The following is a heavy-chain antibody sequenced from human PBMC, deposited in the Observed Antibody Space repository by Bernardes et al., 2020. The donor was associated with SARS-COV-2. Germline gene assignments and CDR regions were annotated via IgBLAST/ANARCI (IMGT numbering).Heavy chain of an antibody. CDR1: GFTFNTYA. Sequence: GASFRLSCSASGFTFNTYALTWVRQAPGKGLECVSAISSAGHTYYVDSVKGRFTISRDNSKNTLYMQMNSLRAEDTAVYYCAKNSGSLLWLHQARPLDFWGQGALVTVSS. J-gene: IGHJ4*02. V-gene: IGHV3-23*01. CDR2: ISSAGHT. D-gene: IGHD3-10*01. CDR3: AKNSGSLLWLHQARPLDF.